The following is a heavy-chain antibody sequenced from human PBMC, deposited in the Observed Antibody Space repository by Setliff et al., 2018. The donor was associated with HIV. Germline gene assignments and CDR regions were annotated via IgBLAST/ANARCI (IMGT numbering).Heavy chain of an antibody. V-gene: IGHV1-69*05. CDR1: GGTFSSYA. J-gene: IGHJ6*03. Sequence: GASVKVSCKASGGTFSSYAISWVRQAPGQGLEWMGGIIPIFATANYAQKFQGRVTINTDESTSTAYMEVTSLTSEDTAVYYCVRGVQSPPHYSYYYMDVWGEGTMVTVSS. CDR3: VRGVQSPPHYSYYYMDV. CDR2: IIPIFATA. D-gene: IGHD3-3*01.